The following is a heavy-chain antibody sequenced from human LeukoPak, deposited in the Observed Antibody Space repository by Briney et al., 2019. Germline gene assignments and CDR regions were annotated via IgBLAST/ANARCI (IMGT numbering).Heavy chain of an antibody. J-gene: IGHJ4*02. CDR2: INQDGSET. CDR3: ARLAWDSGSYPFDY. Sequence: GGSLRLSCAVSGFTFRDYWMTWVRQAPGKGLEWVANINQDGSETLYADSVKGRFTISRDNAKNSLYLQMNSLRAEDTAVYYCARLAWDSGSYPFDYWGQGTLVTVSS. CDR1: GFTFRDYW. D-gene: IGHD1-26*01. V-gene: IGHV3-7*01.